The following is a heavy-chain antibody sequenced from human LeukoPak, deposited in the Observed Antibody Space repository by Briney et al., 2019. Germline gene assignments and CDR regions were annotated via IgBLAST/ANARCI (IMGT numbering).Heavy chain of an antibody. Sequence: SQTLSLTCTVSGGSISSGGYCWSWIRHSSGKGLEWIGYMYYSGSAYYSPSLKTRVPLSVDTSKNQFSLKLTSVTAADTAVYYCAKSTFSSNWNLWGQGTLVTVSS. CDR1: GGSISSGGYC. D-gene: IGHD6-13*01. J-gene: IGHJ4*02. V-gene: IGHV4-61*08. CDR3: AKSTFSSNWNL. CDR2: MYYSGSA.